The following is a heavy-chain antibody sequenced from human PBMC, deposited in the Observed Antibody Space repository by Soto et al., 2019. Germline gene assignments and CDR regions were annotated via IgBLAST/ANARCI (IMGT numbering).Heavy chain of an antibody. J-gene: IGHJ6*02. CDR1: GFSFSSYG. CDR3: ARALDRSKVTRGGMDV. D-gene: IGHD2-21*02. V-gene: IGHV3-33*01. Sequence: QVQLVESGGGVVQPGASLRLSCAPSGFSFSSYGMHWVRQAPGQGLQWVAVVWLDGRNKYYADSVRGRFTISRDDSTNMLYVHMDSLRVDDTAVYYCARALDRSKVTRGGMDVWGHGTTVTVSS. CDR2: VWLDGRNK.